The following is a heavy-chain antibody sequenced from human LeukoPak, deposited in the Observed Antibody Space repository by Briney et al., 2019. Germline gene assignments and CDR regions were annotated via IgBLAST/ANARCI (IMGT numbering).Heavy chain of an antibody. V-gene: IGHV7-4-1*01. CDR2: INPNTGNP. D-gene: IGHD3-16*02. CDR3: Q. CDR1: GGTFSSYA. J-gene: IGHJ5*02. Sequence: ASVKVSCKASGGTFSSYAISWVRQAPGQGLEWMGWINPNTGNPTYAQGFTGRFVFSLDTSVSTTYYCARAYQRLGGLSFPDQWGQGTLVSVSS.